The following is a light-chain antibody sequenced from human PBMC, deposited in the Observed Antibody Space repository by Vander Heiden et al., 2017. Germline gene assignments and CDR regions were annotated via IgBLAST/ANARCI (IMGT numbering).Light chain of an antibody. CDR3: QQDNYWPLT. CDR1: QSVTKK. J-gene: IGKJ4*01. V-gene: IGKV3-15*01. CDR2: GAS. Sequence: VMTQSPATMSASPGERATLSYRASQSVTKKLAWYQQKPGQAPRLLIYGASTRATGIPARFSDSGSGTEFTLIISGLQSEDSAVYYCQQDNYWPLTFGGGTRVEIK.